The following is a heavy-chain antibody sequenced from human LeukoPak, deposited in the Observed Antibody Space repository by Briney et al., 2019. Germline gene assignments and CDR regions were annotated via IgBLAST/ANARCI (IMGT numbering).Heavy chain of an antibody. CDR1: GYTFTSYY. CDR2: INPSGGST. CDR3: ARDLISHYYDSSGMMNFDY. J-gene: IGHJ4*02. D-gene: IGHD3-22*01. V-gene: IGHV1-46*01. Sequence: GASVKVSCKASGYTFTSYYMHWVRQAPGQGLEWMGIINPSGGSTSYAQKFQGRVTTTRDMSTSTVYMELSSLRSEDTAVYYCARDLISHYYDSSGMMNFDYWGQGTLVTVSS.